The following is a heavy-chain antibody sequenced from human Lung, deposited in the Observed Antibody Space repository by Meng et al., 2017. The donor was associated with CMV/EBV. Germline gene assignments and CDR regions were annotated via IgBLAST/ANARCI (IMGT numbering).Heavy chain of an antibody. CDR1: GYTVSTYI. CDR2: ISTNTGTP. D-gene: IGHD2/OR15-2a*01. V-gene: IGHV7-4-1*02. J-gene: IGHJ5*02. CDR3: ARGGNFDP. Sequence: QWQLVQSVSQLQTAWASVKVSFEASGYTVSTYIINGVRQAYGRCIEWMGWISTNTGTPTYTQGFTGRFAFSLDTSVSTAYLQISSLKAEDTAVYYCARGGNFDPWGQGTLVTVSS.